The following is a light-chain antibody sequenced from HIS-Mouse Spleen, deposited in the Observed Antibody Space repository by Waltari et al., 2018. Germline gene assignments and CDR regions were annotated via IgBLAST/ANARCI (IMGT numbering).Light chain of an antibody. Sequence: SYELTQPPSVSVSPGQTARITCSGDALPNQYAYFYQQKPGQAPVLVIYKDSERPSGIPERFSGSSSGTTVTLTISGVQAEDEADYYCQSADSSGTYQDVVFGGGTKLTVL. J-gene: IGLJ2*01. CDR2: KDS. CDR1: ALPNQY. CDR3: QSADSSGTYQDVV. V-gene: IGLV3-25*03.